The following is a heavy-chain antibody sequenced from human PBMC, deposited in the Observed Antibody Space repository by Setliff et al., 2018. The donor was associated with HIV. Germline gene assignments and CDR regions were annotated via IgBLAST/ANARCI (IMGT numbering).Heavy chain of an antibody. D-gene: IGHD3-16*01. CDR2: IYYSGTT. J-gene: IGHJ3*02. CDR1: GGSISSSSYY. CDR3: ARRRGRGAFNI. V-gene: IGHV4-39*01. Sequence: NPSETLSLTCTVSGGSISSSSYYWGWIRQPPGKGLEWIGNIYYSGTTYDNPSLKSRVTISVDTPKNQFSLKLTSVTAADTAVYYCARRRGRGAFNIWGQGTMVTVSS.